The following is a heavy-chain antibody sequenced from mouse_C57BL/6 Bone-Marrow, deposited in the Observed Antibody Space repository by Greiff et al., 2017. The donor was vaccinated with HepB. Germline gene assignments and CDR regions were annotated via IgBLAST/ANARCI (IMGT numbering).Heavy chain of an antibody. Sequence: VKLQESGAELVKPGASVKISCKASGYAFSSYWMNWVKQRPGKGLEWIGQIYPGDGDTNYNGKFKGKATLTADKSSSTAYMQLSSLTSEDSAVYFCARRRLGAMDYWGQGTSVTVSS. CDR1: GYAFSSYW. CDR2: IYPGDGDT. V-gene: IGHV1-80*01. CDR3: ARRRLGAMDY. J-gene: IGHJ4*01. D-gene: IGHD2-2*01.